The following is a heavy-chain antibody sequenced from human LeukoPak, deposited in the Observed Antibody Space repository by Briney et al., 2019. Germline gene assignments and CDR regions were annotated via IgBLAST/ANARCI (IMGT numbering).Heavy chain of an antibody. CDR2: INPNSGGT. CDR3: ARDVVGYFDY. CDR1: GYTFTGYY. V-gene: IGHV1-2*06. J-gene: IGHJ4*02. Sequence: GASVKVSCKASGYTFTGYYIHWVRQAPGQGLEWMGRINPNSGGTNYAQKFQGRVTMTRDTSISTAYMELSRLRSDDTAVYHCARDVVGYFDYWGQGTLVTVSS.